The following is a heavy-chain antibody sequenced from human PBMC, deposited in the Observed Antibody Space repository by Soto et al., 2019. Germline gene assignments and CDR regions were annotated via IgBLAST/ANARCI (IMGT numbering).Heavy chain of an antibody. J-gene: IGHJ6*02. CDR2: IIPIFGTA. Sequence: GASVKVSCKASGYTFTSYYMHWVRQAPGQGLEWMGGIIPIFGTANYAQKFQGRVTITADESTSTAYMELSSLRSEDTAVYYCARGYSGMDVWGQGTTVTVSS. CDR1: GYTFTSYY. V-gene: IGHV1-69*13. CDR3: ARGYSGMDV.